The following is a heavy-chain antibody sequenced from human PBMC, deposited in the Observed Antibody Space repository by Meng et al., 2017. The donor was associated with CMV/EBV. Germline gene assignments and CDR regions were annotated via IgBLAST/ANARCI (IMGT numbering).Heavy chain of an antibody. CDR3: AREKANIEDYGDPYYYYGMAF. CDR2: INPSGGST. D-gene: IGHD4-17*01. Sequence: ASVKVSCKASGYTFTSYYMHWVRQAPGQGLEWMGIINPSGGSTSYAQKFQGRVTMTRDTSTSTVYMELSSLRSEDTAVYYCAREKANIEDYGDPYYYYGMAFWCQGTTVPVSS. V-gene: IGHV1-46*01. J-gene: IGHJ6*02. CDR1: GYTFTSYY.